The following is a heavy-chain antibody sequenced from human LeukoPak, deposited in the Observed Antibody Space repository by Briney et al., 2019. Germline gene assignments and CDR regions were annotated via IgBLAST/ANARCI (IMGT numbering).Heavy chain of an antibody. V-gene: IGHV3-53*01. J-gene: IGHJ4*02. CDR3: APDPNKWLRNY. CDR2: IYKDGRT. D-gene: IGHD5-12*01. CDR1: GFTVNSNY. Sequence: PGGSLRLSCAASGFTVNSNYMSWVRQAPGKGLERVSIIYKDGRTYYADSVKGRFTISRDNSKNTLYLEMISLRAEDTAVYYCAPDPNKWLRNYWGQGALVTVSS.